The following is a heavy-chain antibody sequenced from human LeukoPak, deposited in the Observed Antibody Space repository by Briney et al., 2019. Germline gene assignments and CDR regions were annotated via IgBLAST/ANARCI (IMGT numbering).Heavy chain of an antibody. D-gene: IGHD4-17*01. Sequence: GGSLRLSCAASGFTFSDYYMSWIRQAPGKGLEWVSYISSSGSTIYYADSVKGRFTISRDNSKNTLYLQMNSLRAEDTAVYYCARDGTVTSVDAFDIWGQGTMVTVSS. J-gene: IGHJ3*02. CDR1: GFTFSDYY. V-gene: IGHV3-11*04. CDR3: ARDGTVTSVDAFDI. CDR2: ISSSGSTI.